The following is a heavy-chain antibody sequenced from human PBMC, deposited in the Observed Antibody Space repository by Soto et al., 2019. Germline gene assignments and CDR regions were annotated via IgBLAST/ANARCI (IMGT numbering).Heavy chain of an antibody. CDR2: IYPGDSDT. J-gene: IGHJ6*02. Sequence: GESLKISCNGSGYSFTSYWIGWVRQMPGKGLEWMGIIYPGDSDTRYSPSFQGQVTISADKSISTAYLQWSSLKASDTAMYYAPATGYYYGMDVWGQGTTVTVSS. V-gene: IGHV5-51*01. CDR1: GYSFTSYW. CDR3: PATGYYYGMDV.